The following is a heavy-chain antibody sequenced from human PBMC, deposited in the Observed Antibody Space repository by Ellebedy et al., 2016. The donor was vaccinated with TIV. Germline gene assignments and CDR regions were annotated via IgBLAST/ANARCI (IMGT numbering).Heavy chain of an antibody. Sequence: ASVKVSXKASSYTFTNFGISWVRQAPGQGLEWMGWVSPYNGNTNYAQKFQARVTMTTDTSTSTAYMELRSLRSDDTALYFCARDSDYGGVTNHWYFKLWGRGTLVTVSS. V-gene: IGHV1-18*01. CDR1: SYTFTNFG. D-gene: IGHD4-23*01. CDR2: VSPYNGNT. CDR3: ARDSDYGGVTNHWYFKL. J-gene: IGHJ2*01.